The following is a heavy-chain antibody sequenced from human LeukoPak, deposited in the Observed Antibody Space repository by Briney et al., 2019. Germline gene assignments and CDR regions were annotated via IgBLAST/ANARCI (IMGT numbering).Heavy chain of an antibody. CDR1: GFTFSSYA. CDR2: ISNNGGST. V-gene: IGHV3-64*01. CDR3: ARDPTMTTAVTAFDY. J-gene: IGHJ4*02. Sequence: PGGSLRLSCAASGFTFSSYAMSWVRQAPGRGLEYVSAISNNGGSTYYVNSVKGRFTISRDNSKNTLYLQMNSLRAEDTAVYYCARDPTMTTAVTAFDYWGQGTLVTVSS. D-gene: IGHD4-23*01.